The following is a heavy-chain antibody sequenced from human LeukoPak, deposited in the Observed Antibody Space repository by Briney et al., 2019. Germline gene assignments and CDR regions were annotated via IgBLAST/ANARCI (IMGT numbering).Heavy chain of an antibody. V-gene: IGHV3-66*04. CDR2: LFRGGGT. J-gene: IGHJ4*01. D-gene: IGHD5-12*01. CDR1: GFSFSRYY. Sequence: PGRSLRLSCAASGFSFSRYYMSWVRQAPGKGLEWVSVLFRGGGTYSADSLTDRFSIFRYSSRVTLFLQMNSLRADDTAVYYCARQGYDSGFDYWGHGTMVTVSS. CDR3: ARQGYDSGFDY.